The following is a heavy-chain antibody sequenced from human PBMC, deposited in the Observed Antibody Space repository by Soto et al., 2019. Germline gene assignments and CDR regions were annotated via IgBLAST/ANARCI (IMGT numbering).Heavy chain of an antibody. CDR2: ISSSSSYI. J-gene: IGHJ6*02. CDR3: ARGDWWLRYDYYYGMDV. D-gene: IGHD5-12*01. CDR1: GFTFSSYS. Sequence: GGSLRLSCAASGFTFSSYSMNWVRQAPGKGLEWVSSISSSSSYIYYADSVKGRFTISRDNAKNSLYLQMNSLRAEDTAVYYCARGDWWLRYDYYYGMDVWGQGTTVTVSS. V-gene: IGHV3-21*01.